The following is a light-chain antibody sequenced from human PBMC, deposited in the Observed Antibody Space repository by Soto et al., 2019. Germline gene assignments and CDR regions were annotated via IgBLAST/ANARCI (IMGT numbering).Light chain of an antibody. J-gene: IGLJ1*01. CDR1: TSDVGGYNH. V-gene: IGLV2-11*01. CDR3: CSSAGTYNFV. CDR2: DVT. Sequence: QSVLTQPPSVSGSPGQSVTISCTGTTSDVGGYNHVSWYQHHPGKVPKLIIYDVTKRPSGVPDRFSGSKSGNTASLTISGLQAEDEPDYSCCSSAGTYNFVFGTGTKVTV.